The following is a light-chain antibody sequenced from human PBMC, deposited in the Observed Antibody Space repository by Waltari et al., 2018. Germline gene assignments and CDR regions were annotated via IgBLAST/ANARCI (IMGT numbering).Light chain of an antibody. CDR3: AAWDDSLSGRV. V-gene: IGLV1-47*01. CDR2: RNN. Sequence: QSVLTQPPSASGTPGQRVTISCSGSRSNNGNNYVNWYQQLPGTAPKLLIYRNNQRPSGVPDRFSGSKSGTSASLAISGLRSEDEADYYCAAWDDSLSGRVFGGGTKVTVL. J-gene: IGLJ3*02. CDR1: RSNNGNNY.